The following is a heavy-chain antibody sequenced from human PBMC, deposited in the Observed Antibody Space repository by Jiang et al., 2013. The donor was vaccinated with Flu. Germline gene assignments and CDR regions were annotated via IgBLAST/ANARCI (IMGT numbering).Heavy chain of an antibody. V-gene: IGHV1-69*01. CDR2: IIPIFSTA. CDR3: ARGRFSHYYYMHL. CDR1: GDTFISYA. J-gene: IGHJ6*03. Sequence: GAEVKKPGSSVKVSCKAFGDTFISYAFSWVRQAPGQGLEWLGGIIPIFSTATYAQKFQGRVTISADEGTSTVYMELSSLRSEDTAVYYCARGRFSHYYYMHLWAKGNRRSPSP. D-gene: IGHD1-26*01.